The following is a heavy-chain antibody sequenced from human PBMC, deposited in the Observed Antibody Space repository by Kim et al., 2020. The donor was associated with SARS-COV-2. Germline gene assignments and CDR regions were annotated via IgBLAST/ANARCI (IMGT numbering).Heavy chain of an antibody. CDR2: ISYDGSNK. D-gene: IGHD3-10*01. V-gene: IGHV3-30*03. CDR1: GFTFSSYG. Sequence: GGSLRLSCAASGFTFSSYGMHWVRQAPGKGLEWVAVISYDGSNKYYADSVKGRFTISRDNSKNTLYLQMNSLRAEDTAVYYCAIYGSGSTVHGMDVWGQG. CDR3: AIYGSGSTVHGMDV. J-gene: IGHJ6*02.